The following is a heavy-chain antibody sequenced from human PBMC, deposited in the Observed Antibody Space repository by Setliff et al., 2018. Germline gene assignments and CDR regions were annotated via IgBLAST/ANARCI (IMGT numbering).Heavy chain of an antibody. CDR3: ARSSSFRGPCTGGSCSDFDA. V-gene: IGHV3-15*07. CDR1: GFTITNAW. D-gene: IGHD2-15*01. Sequence: PGGSLRLSCAASGFTITNAWINWVRQAPGKGLEWVGRIKRKSDGGTTDYAAPVKGRFTMSRDESENTLYLQMNSLRAEDTAVYYCARSSSFRGPCTGGSCSDFDAWGQGILVTVSS. CDR2: IKRKSDGGTT. J-gene: IGHJ4*02.